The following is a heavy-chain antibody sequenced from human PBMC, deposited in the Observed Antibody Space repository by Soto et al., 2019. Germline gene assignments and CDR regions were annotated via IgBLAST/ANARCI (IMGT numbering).Heavy chain of an antibody. CDR3: AKVVRGYEYYYYYYMDV. J-gene: IGHJ6*03. CDR2: ISYDGSNK. D-gene: IGHD5-12*01. V-gene: IGHV3-30*18. Sequence: GGSLRLSCAASGFTFSSYGMHWVRQAPGKGLEWVAVISYDGSNKYYADSVKGRFTISRANSKNTLYLQMNSLRAEDTAVYYCAKVVRGYEYYYYYYMDVWGKGTTVTVSS. CDR1: GFTFSSYG.